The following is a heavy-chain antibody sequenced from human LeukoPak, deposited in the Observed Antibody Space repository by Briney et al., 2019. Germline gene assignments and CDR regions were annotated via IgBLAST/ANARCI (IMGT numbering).Heavy chain of an antibody. J-gene: IGHJ4*02. Sequence: SGGPLRFSCAVSGFTFESTFMNWVRQAPGKGLEGVSSISSSGSFEHYADPFKGRFTVSRDNTNNTFFLHMNGLRAEDSATYYCTRDYGARDDWGQGTPVTVSS. CDR1: GFTFESTF. CDR2: ISSSGSFE. CDR3: TRDYGARDD. D-gene: IGHD4-17*01. V-gene: IGHV3-21*06.